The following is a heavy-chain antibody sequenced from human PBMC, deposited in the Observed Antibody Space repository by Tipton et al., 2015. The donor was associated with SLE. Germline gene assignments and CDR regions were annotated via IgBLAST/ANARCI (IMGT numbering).Heavy chain of an antibody. CDR3: ARIRPGHGDPFDF. V-gene: IGHV4-4*07. Sequence: TLSLTCTVSGDSVGTNYWNWIRQPARKGLEWIGRLYGSGSPTHYNSPLEGRVTVSVDTSQNQVSLKLTSVTAADTAVYYCARIRPGHGDPFDFWGQGTLVTVSS. CDR2: LYGSGSPT. D-gene: IGHD4-17*01. CDR1: GDSVGTNY. J-gene: IGHJ4*02.